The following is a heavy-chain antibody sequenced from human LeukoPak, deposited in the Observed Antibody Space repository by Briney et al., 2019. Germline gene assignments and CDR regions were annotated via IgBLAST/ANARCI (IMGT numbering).Heavy chain of an antibody. CDR2: ISSSGSTI. Sequence: GGSLRLSCAASGFTFSDYYMNWIRQAPGKGLEWVSHISSSGSTIHYVDSVKGRFTISRDNAKNSLFLQMNSLRAEDTAVYYCARASGGSGSYPLDYWGQGTLVTVSS. V-gene: IGHV3-11*04. CDR3: ARASGGSGSYPLDY. D-gene: IGHD3-10*01. CDR1: GFTFSDYY. J-gene: IGHJ4*02.